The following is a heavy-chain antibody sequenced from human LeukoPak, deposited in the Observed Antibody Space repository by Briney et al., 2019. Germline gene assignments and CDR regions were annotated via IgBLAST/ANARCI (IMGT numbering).Heavy chain of an antibody. CDR1: GFTFNRNA. D-gene: IGHD3-9*01. J-gene: IGHJ4*02. V-gene: IGHV3-30*04. Sequence: PGGSLRLSCAASGFTFNRNAISWVRQAPGKGLEWVAVISYDGSNKYYADSVKGRFTISRDNSKNTLYLQMNSLRAEDTAVYYCARGGDILTGPSRAPLDYWGQGTLVTVSS. CDR2: ISYDGSNK. CDR3: ARGGDILTGPSRAPLDY.